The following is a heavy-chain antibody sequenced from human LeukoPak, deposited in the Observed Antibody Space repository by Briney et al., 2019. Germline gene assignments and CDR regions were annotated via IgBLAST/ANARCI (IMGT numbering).Heavy chain of an antibody. Sequence: PGGSLRLSCAASGFTFSSYSMNWVRQAPGKGLELVSYISSRSSTIYYADSVKGRFTISRDNAKNSLYLQMNSLRAEDTAVYYCARGQDSGSYYSAFDIWGQGTMVTVPS. CDR1: GFTFSSYS. CDR2: ISSRSSTI. J-gene: IGHJ3*02. V-gene: IGHV3-48*01. D-gene: IGHD1-26*01. CDR3: ARGQDSGSYYSAFDI.